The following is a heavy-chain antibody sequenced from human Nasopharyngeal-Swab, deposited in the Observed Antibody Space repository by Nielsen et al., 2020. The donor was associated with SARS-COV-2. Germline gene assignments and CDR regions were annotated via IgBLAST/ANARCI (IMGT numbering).Heavy chain of an antibody. Sequence: ASVQVSCKVSGYTLTELSMHWVRQAPGKGLEWMGGFDPEDGETIYAQKFQGRVTMTEDTSTDTAYMELRSLRSDDTAVYYCARQLWDAFDIWGQGTMVTVSS. J-gene: IGHJ3*02. D-gene: IGHD5-18*01. CDR2: FDPEDGET. CDR3: ARQLWDAFDI. V-gene: IGHV1-24*01. CDR1: GYTLTELS.